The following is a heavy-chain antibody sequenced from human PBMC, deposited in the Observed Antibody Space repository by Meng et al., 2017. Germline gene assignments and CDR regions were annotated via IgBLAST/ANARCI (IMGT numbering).Heavy chain of an antibody. Sequence: VQLVESGGGLVQPGRALRLSCAASGFTFSSYAMHWVRQAPGKGLEWVAVISYDGSNKYYADSVKGRFTISRDNSKNTLYLQMNSLRAEDTAVYYCARVGMADPPDWGQGTLVTVSS. D-gene: IGHD5-24*01. V-gene: IGHV3-30*01. CDR1: GFTFSSYA. CDR3: ARVGMADPPD. CDR2: ISYDGSNK. J-gene: IGHJ4*02.